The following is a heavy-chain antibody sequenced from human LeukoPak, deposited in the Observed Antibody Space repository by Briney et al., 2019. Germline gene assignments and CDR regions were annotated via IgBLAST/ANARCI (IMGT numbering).Heavy chain of an antibody. J-gene: IGHJ4*02. V-gene: IGHV3-11*04. Sequence: GGSLRLSCAASGFTFSDYYMSWIRQAPGKGLEWVSYISSSGSTIYYADSMKGRFTISRDNAKNSLYLQINSLRAEDTAVYYCPRDPRPLAPLDYWGQGTLVTVSS. CDR1: GFTFSDYY. CDR2: ISSSGSTI. CDR3: PRDPRPLAPLDY.